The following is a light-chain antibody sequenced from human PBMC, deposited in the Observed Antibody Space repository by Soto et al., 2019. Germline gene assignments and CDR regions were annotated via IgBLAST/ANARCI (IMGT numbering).Light chain of an antibody. Sequence: EIVLTQSPATLSLSPGEGPPFSSRASKRFRSYLAGSHQKPGQAPRLLIYDASNRATGIPARFSGSGSGTDFTLTISSLEPEDFAVYYCQQRSNWPRTFGQGTKVEIK. V-gene: IGKV3-11*01. CDR2: DAS. CDR3: QQRSNWPRT. J-gene: IGKJ1*01. CDR1: KRFRSY.